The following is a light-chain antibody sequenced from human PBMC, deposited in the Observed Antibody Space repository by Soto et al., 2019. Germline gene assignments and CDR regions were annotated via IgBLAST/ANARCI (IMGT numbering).Light chain of an antibody. Sequence: QSVLTQPPSISGAPGQRVTISCTGSSSNIGAGSDVHWYHQLPGTAPKLLIYGNTNRPSGVPDRFSGSKSGTSASLAIAGLQTEDEGDYYCAASHDSRNGWVFGGGTKLTVL. CDR2: GNT. CDR3: AASHDSRNGWV. J-gene: IGLJ3*02. CDR1: SSNIGAGSD. V-gene: IGLV1-40*01.